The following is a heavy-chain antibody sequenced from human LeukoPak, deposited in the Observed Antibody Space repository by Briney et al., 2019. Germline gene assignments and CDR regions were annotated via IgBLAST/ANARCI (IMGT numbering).Heavy chain of an antibody. V-gene: IGHV1-24*01. CDR3: ATGSLEPRQTKVITQSVYDYYYDGMDV. CDR1: GYTLTELS. Sequence: ASVKVSCKVSGYTLTELSMHWVRQAPGKGLEWMGGFDPEDGETIYAQKFQGRVTMTEDTSTDTAYMELSSLRSEDTAVYYCATGSLEPRQTKVITQSVYDYYYDGMDVWGQGTTVTVSS. CDR2: FDPEDGET. D-gene: IGHD3-10*01. J-gene: IGHJ6*02.